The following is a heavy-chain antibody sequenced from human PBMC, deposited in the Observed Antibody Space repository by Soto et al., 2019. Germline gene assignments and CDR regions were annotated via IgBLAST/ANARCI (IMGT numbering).Heavy chain of an antibody. CDR2: INHSGST. D-gene: IGHD3-3*01. CDR3: ARRRRGTIFGVVIMDWFDP. Sequence: SETLSLTCAVYGGSFSGYYWSWIRQPPGKGLEWIGEINHSGSTNYNPSLKSRVTISVDTSKNQFSRKLSSVTAADTAVYYCARRRRGTIFGVVIMDWFDPWGQGTLVTVSS. V-gene: IGHV4-34*01. J-gene: IGHJ5*02. CDR1: GGSFSGYY.